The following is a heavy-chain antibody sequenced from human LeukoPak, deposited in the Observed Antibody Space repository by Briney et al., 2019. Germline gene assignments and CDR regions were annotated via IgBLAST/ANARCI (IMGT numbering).Heavy chain of an antibody. D-gene: IGHD6-13*01. CDR1: GFTFSNAW. CDR2: IKSKTDGGTT. CDR3: TTRPRIAAADTYYYYYYGMDV. Sequence: GGSLRHSCAASGFTFSNAWMNWVRQAPGKGLEWVGRIKSKTDGGTTDYAAPVKGRFTISRDDSKNTLYLQMNSLKTEDTAVYYCTTRPRIAAADTYYYYYYGMDVWGQGTAVTVSS. J-gene: IGHJ6*02. V-gene: IGHV3-15*07.